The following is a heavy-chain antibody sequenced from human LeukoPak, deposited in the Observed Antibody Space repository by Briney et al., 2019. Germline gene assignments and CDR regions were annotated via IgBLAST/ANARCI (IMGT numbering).Heavy chain of an antibody. CDR1: GYTFTGYY. V-gene: IGHV1-2*02. Sequence: ASVKVSCKASGYTFTGYYMHWVRQAPGQGLEWIGCINPNSGGTNYAQKFQGRVTMTRDTSISTAYMELSRLRSDDTAVYYCAREPSSLYSSSWEDYWGQGTLVTVSS. CDR3: AREPSSLYSSSWEDY. CDR2: INPNSGGT. J-gene: IGHJ4*02. D-gene: IGHD6-13*01.